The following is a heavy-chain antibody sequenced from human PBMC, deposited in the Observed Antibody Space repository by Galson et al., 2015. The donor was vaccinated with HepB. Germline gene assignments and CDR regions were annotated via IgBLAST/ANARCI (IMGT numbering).Heavy chain of an antibody. Sequence: RLSCAASGFTFSSYAMSWVRQAPGKGLEWVSAISGSGGSTYYADSVKGRFTISRDNSKNTLYLQMNSLRAEDTAVYYCAKDTYDSSGYYYGHGARVFDYWGQGTLVTVSS. D-gene: IGHD3-22*01. CDR2: ISGSGGST. J-gene: IGHJ4*02. CDR1: GFTFSSYA. V-gene: IGHV3-23*01. CDR3: AKDTYDSSGYYYGHGARVFDY.